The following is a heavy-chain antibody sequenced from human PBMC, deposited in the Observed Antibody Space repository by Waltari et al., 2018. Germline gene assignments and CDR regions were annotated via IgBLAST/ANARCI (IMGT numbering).Heavy chain of an antibody. J-gene: IGHJ3*02. V-gene: IGHV4-38-2*02. CDR2: IYQSGST. CDR3: ARDGGYDEEGAFDI. CDR1: GYSISSGYY. Sequence: QVQLQESGPGLVKPSETLSLTCAVPGYSISSGYYWGWIRQPPGKGLEWIGSIYQSGSTYYNPSLKSRVTISVDTSKNQFSLKLSSVTAADTDVYYCARDGGYDEEGAFDIWGQGTMVTVSS. D-gene: IGHD5-12*01.